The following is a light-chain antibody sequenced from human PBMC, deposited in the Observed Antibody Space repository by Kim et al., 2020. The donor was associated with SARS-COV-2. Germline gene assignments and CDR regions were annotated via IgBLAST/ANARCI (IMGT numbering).Light chain of an antibody. CDR3: QKYNSAPLT. J-gene: IGKJ4*01. CDR2: GAS. Sequence: ATVGDRVTLTCRASQDITKYVASYQQKPERVPQLLSYGASTLQSGAPSRFNGSGSGTEFTLTINSRQTEDVATYYCQKYNSAPLTFGGGTKVDIK. CDR1: QDITKY. V-gene: IGKV1-27*01.